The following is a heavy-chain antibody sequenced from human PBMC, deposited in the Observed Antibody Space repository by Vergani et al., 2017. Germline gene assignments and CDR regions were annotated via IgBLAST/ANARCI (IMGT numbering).Heavy chain of an antibody. V-gene: IGHV3-7*01. J-gene: IGHJ5*02. CDR1: GFLFSHYW. CDR2: INQDGSEK. D-gene: IGHD3-22*01. Sequence: EVQLVESGGGLVQPGGSLRLSCAASGFLFSHYWMSWVRQAPGKGLEWVANINQDGSEKYYVDSVKGRFTISRDNAKNSLYLQMNSLRAEDTALYYCARINYYGSSGYSLTRWHNWFDPWGQGTLITFSS. CDR3: ARINYYGSSGYSLTRWHNWFDP.